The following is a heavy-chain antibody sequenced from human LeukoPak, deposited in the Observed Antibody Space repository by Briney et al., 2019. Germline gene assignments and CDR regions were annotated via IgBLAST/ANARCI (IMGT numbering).Heavy chain of an antibody. CDR3: ARDGYYYDSSGQSPFDF. J-gene: IGHJ4*02. CDR1: GGSISSYY. V-gene: IGHV4-4*07. Sequence: SETLSLTCTVSGGSISSYYWSWIRQPAGKGREWIGRIYISGSTNYNPSLKSRVTMSVDTSKNQFSLRLSSVTAADTAVYYCARDGYYYDSSGQSPFDFWGQGTLVTVSS. CDR2: IYISGST. D-gene: IGHD3-22*01.